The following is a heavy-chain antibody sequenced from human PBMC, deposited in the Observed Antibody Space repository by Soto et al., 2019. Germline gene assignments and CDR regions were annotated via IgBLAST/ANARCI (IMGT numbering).Heavy chain of an antibody. V-gene: IGHV4-31*03. D-gene: IGHD3-22*01. CDR1: VVSISSGGYY. CDR3: ARGPPSYYYDSSGYVWFEP. J-gene: IGHJ5*02. Sequence: SETLSLTCTVSVVSISSGGYYWSWIRQHPGKGLEWIGYIYYSGSTYYNPSLKSRVTISVDTSKNQFSLKLSSVTAADTAVYYCARGPPSYYYDSSGYVWFEPWGQGTLVTVSS. CDR2: IYYSGST.